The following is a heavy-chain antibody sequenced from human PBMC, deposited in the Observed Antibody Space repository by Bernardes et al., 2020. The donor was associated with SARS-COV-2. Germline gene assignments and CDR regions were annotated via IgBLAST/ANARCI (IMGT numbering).Heavy chain of an antibody. D-gene: IGHD6-6*01. Sequence: SETLSLTCAVSGDSVSSSTWWIWVRQSPGVGLEYIGETYHTGTTKYKSSLKSRVTLSVDNAKNSLFMEMNTLRAEDTAVYYCARIYSTSSFDFDYWGQGTLVTVSS. V-gene: IGHV4-4*02. CDR2: TYHTGTT. J-gene: IGHJ4*02. CDR1: GDSVSSSTW. CDR3: ARIYSTSSFDFDY.